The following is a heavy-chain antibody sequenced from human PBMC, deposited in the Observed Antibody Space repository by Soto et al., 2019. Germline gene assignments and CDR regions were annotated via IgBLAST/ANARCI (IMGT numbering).Heavy chain of an antibody. V-gene: IGHV3-15*07. D-gene: IGHD2-8*01. Sequence: GGSLRLSCAASGFAFSNAWINWVRQAPGKGLEWVGRIKSKAHGGTTDFAAPVRGRFAISRDDSRNLVYMQMNSLNTEDTAVIFFPKASLFLLMVVLFSFWGQGPRVPVPS. CDR2: IKSKAHGGTT. J-gene: IGHJ4*02. CDR1: GFAFSNAW. CDR3: PKASLFLLMVVLFSF.